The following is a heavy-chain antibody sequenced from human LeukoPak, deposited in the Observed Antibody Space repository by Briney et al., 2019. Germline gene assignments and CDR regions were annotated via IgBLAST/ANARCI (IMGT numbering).Heavy chain of an antibody. V-gene: IGHV4-59*01. D-gene: IGHD3-3*01. J-gene: IGHJ4*02. CDR3: ARVPSYYDFWSGYQAPYYFDY. CDR1: GGSISSYY. CDR2: IYYSGST. Sequence: PSETLSLTCTVSGGSISSYYWSWIRPPPGKGLEWIGYIYYSGSTNYNPSLKSRVTISVDTSKNQFSLKLSSVTAADTAVYYCARVPSYYDFWSGYQAPYYFDYWGQGTLVTVSS.